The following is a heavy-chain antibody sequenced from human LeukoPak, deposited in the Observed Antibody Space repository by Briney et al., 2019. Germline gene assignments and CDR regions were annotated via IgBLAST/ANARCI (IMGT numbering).Heavy chain of an antibody. CDR3: ARVKLSEWIQLWLLDY. CDR1: GFTFSSYS. Sequence: GGSLRLSCAASGFTFSSYSMNWVRQAPGKGLEWVSSISSSSSYIYYADSVKGRFTISRDNAKNSLYLQMNSLRAEDTAVYYCARVKLSEWIQLWLLDYWGQGTLVTVSS. V-gene: IGHV3-21*01. D-gene: IGHD5-18*01. CDR2: ISSSSSYI. J-gene: IGHJ4*02.